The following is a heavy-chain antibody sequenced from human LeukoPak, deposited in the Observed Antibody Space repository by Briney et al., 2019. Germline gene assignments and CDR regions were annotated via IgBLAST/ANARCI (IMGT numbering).Heavy chain of an antibody. CDR1: GFTFSSYG. CDR2: IRYDGSNK. CDR3: AKDSTAVAGTLRVYYYYYYMDV. V-gene: IGHV3-30*02. D-gene: IGHD6-19*01. Sequence: GGSLRLSCAASGFTFSSYGMHWVRQAPGKGLEWVAFIRYDGSNKYYADSVKGRFTISRDNSKNTLHLQMNSLRAEDTAVYYCAKDSTAVAGTLRVYYYYYYMDVWGKGPTVTISS. J-gene: IGHJ6*03.